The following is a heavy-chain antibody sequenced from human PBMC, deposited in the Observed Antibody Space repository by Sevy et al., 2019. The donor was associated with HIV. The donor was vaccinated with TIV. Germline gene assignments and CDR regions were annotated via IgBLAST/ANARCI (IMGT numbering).Heavy chain of an antibody. V-gene: IGHV3-49*03. CDR3: TRPLATADTPEYFFDY. D-gene: IGHD5-12*01. J-gene: IGHJ4*02. CDR2: IRRNSHEPYGGTT. CDR1: GFTFGDYA. Sequence: GGSLRLSCTSSGFTFGDYAMSWFRQAPGKGLEWVAFIRRNSHEPYGGTTEYAGSVKGRFTISRVDSKSIAYLQMNSLKTEDIAVYYCTRPLATADTPEYFFDYWGQGILVTVSS.